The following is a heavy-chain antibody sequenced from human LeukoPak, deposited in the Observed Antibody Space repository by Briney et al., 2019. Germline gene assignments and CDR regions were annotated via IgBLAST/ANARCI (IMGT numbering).Heavy chain of an antibody. D-gene: IGHD2-2*01. V-gene: IGHV4-4*02. Sequence: KPSETLSLTCAVSGGSISSSNWWSWVHQPPGKGLEWIGEIYHSGSTNYNPSLKSRVTISVDKSKNQFSLKLSSVTAADTAVYYCARRTLGYCSSTSCYQLDYWGQGTLVTVSS. CDR1: GGSISSSNW. CDR3: ARRTLGYCSSTSCYQLDY. J-gene: IGHJ4*02. CDR2: IYHSGST.